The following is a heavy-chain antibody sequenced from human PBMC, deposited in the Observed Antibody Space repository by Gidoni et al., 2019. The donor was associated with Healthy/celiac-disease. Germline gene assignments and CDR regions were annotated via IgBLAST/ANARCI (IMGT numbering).Heavy chain of an antibody. CDR3: ATGGWGVAGWRSFDY. J-gene: IGHJ4*01. D-gene: IGHD6-19*01. CDR1: GSNLSEFS. Sequence: QVQLVQSGAEGKKPGASAKVPCKVSGSNLSEFSMHWVRQAPGKGLEWMGGVDPEEGETIYAQKFQGRVTMTEDTSTDTAYMELSSLRSEDTAVYYCATGGWGVAGWRSFDYWGHGTLVTVSS. CDR2: VDPEEGET. V-gene: IGHV1-24*01.